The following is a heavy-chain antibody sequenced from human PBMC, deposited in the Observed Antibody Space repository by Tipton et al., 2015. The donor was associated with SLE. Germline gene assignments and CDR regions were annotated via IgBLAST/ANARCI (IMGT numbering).Heavy chain of an antibody. J-gene: IGHJ6*03. D-gene: IGHD1-26*01. CDR1: GGSVSSTGSY. CDR3: ARGPRVGDYYYYYYMDV. Sequence: TLSLTCTVSGGSVSSTGSYWGWIRQPPGKGLEWFGSIYSNGYTYYNPSLKSRVTISVDTAKNQFSLKLSSVTAADTAVYYCARGPRVGDYYYYYYMDVWGKGTAVTVSS. V-gene: IGHV4-39*07. CDR2: IYSNGYT.